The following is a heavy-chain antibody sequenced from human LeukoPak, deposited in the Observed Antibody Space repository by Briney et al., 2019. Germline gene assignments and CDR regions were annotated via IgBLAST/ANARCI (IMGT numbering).Heavy chain of an antibody. CDR1: GYTFTSYD. CDR2: IIPIFGTA. D-gene: IGHD3-10*01. CDR3: ARVYGYYGSGSTRGSYFDY. V-gene: IGHV1-69*13. Sequence: SVKVSCKASGYTFTSYDINWVRQATGQGLEWMGGIIPIFGTANYAQKFQGRVTITADESTSTAYMELSSLRSEDTAVYYCARVYGYYGSGSTRGSYFDYWGQGTLVTVSS. J-gene: IGHJ4*02.